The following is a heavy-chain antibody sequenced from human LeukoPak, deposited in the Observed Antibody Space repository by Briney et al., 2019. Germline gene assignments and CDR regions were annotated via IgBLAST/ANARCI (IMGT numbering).Heavy chain of an antibody. CDR3: ARGMVRGLMFDY. CDR1: GFTFSSYS. J-gene: IGHJ4*02. Sequence: GGSLRLSCAASGFTFSSYSMNWVRQAPGKALEWVSSISSSSSYIYYADSVKGRFTISRDNAKNSLYLQMNSLRAEDTAVYYCARGMVRGLMFDYWGQGTLVTVSS. D-gene: IGHD3-10*01. CDR2: ISSSSSYI. V-gene: IGHV3-21*01.